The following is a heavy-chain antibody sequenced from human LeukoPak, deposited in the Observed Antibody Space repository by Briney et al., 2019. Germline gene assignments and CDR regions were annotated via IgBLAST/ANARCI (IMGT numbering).Heavy chain of an antibody. CDR3: ARLAGITGPRRDWFDP. V-gene: IGHV4-59*08. J-gene: IGHJ5*02. D-gene: IGHD1-20*01. CDR1: GSSISNYY. CDR2: IYYNGNT. Sequence: PSETLSLTCTVSGSSISNYYWSWIRQPPGKGLEWIGYIYYNGNTNYNPSLKSRVTISVDTSKNQFSLKLSSVTAADTAVYYCARLAGITGPRRDWFDPWGQGTLVTVSS.